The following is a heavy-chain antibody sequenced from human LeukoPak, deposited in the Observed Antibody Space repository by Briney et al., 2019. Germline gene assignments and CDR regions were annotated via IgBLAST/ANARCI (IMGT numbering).Heavy chain of an antibody. CDR1: GFTFSSYA. CDR3: ARDSYAYVSVETNAFDI. D-gene: IGHD3-16*01. CDR2: ISYDGSNK. Sequence: GRSLRLSCAASGFTFSSYAMHWVRQAPGKGLEWVAVISYDGSNKYYADSVKGRFTISRDNSKNTLYLQMNSLRAEDTAVYYCARDSYAYVSVETNAFDIWGQGTMVTVSS. J-gene: IGHJ3*02. V-gene: IGHV3-30-3*01.